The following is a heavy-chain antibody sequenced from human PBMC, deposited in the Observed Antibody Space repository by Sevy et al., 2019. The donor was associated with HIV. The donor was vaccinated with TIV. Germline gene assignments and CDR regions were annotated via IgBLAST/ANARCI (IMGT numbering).Heavy chain of an antibody. CDR1: GFTFSKYW. D-gene: IGHD1-7*01. CDR2: IKQDAGQK. CDR3: ARDDGNYYFHY. J-gene: IGHJ4*02. Sequence: GGTLRLSCAASGFTFSKYWMGWVRQAPGKGLEWVANIKQDAGQKYYVDSVKGRFTISRDNAKNSLYLQMNSLRAEDTAVYFCARDDGNYYFHYWGQGTLVTVSS. V-gene: IGHV3-7*01.